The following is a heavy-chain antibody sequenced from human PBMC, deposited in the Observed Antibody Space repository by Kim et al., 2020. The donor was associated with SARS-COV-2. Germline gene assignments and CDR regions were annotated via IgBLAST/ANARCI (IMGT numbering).Heavy chain of an antibody. Sequence: CQGRVTITADKSTSTAYMELSSLRSEDTAVYYCARDIYDSSGYYYVGIDYWGQGTLVTVSS. V-gene: IGHV1-69*04. D-gene: IGHD3-22*01. J-gene: IGHJ4*02. CDR3: ARDIYDSSGYYYVGIDY.